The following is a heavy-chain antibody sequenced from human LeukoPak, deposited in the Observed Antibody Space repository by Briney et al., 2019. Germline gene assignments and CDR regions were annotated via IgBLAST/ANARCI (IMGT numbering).Heavy chain of an antibody. CDR1: GGSISGFY. CDR2: IYYSGSA. Sequence: SETLSLTCTVSGGSISGFYWGWIRQPPGKGLEWIGFIYYSGSANYNPTLKSRVTMSVDMSKNQFSLKLSSVTAADTAFYYCARDRDSSGWFDYWGQGALVTVSS. V-gene: IGHV4-59*01. CDR3: ARDRDSSGWFDY. D-gene: IGHD6-19*01. J-gene: IGHJ4*02.